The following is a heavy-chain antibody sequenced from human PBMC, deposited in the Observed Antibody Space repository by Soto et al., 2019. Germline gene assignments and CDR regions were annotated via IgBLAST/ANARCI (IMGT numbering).Heavy chain of an antibody. V-gene: IGHV3-48*01. Sequence: GGSLRLSCAASGFTFSSYSMNWVRQAPGKGLEWVSYISSSSSTIYYADSVKGRFTISRDNAKNSLYLQMNSLRAEDAAVYYCARDYTGYSSGWNGGWFDPWGQGTLVTVSS. J-gene: IGHJ5*02. D-gene: IGHD6-19*01. CDR2: ISSSSSTI. CDR3: ARDYTGYSSGWNGGWFDP. CDR1: GFTFSSYS.